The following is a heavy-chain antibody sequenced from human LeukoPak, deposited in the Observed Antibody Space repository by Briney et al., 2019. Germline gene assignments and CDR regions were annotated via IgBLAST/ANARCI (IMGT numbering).Heavy chain of an antibody. J-gene: IGHJ4*02. V-gene: IGHV3-30-3*01. Sequence: PGGSLRLSCAASGFTFRSYAIHWVRQAPGKGLEWVAFISWDGTIKYYADSVKGRFSISRDNSKNTLSLQMNSLRGEDTAVYYCARDLGPFPHYDFWSGYKDLDYWGQGTLVTVSS. D-gene: IGHD3-3*01. CDR1: GFTFRSYA. CDR2: ISWDGTIK. CDR3: ARDLGPFPHYDFWSGYKDLDY.